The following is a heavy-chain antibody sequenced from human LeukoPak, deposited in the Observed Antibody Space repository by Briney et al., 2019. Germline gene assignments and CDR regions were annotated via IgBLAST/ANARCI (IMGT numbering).Heavy chain of an antibody. CDR2: IYSSGST. V-gene: IGHV4-59*08. CDR1: GGSIRSYY. Sequence: SETLSLTCTVSGGSIRSYYWSWIRQPPGKGLEWIGYIYSSGSTNYNPSLKSRVTISVDTSKNQFSLKLSSVTAADTAVYYCVGQGYSGYGPHLDYWGQGTLVTVSS. J-gene: IGHJ4*02. CDR3: VGQGYSGYGPHLDY. D-gene: IGHD5-12*01.